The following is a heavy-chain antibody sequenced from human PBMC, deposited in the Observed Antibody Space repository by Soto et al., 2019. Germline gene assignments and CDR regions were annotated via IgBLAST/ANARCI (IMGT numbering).Heavy chain of an antibody. CDR2: ISAYNGNT. D-gene: IGHD2-15*01. J-gene: IGHJ6*02. Sequence: ASVKVSCKASGYTFTSYGISWVRQAPGQGLEWMGWISAYNGNTNYAQKLQGRVTMTTDTSTSTAYMELRSLRSDDTAVYYCARAHPDIVVVVAATLYYYYGMDVWGQGTTVTV. CDR3: ARAHPDIVVVVAATLYYYYGMDV. CDR1: GYTFTSYG. V-gene: IGHV1-18*01.